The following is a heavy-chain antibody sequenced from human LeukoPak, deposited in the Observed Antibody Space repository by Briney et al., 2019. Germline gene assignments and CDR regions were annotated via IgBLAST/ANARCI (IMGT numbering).Heavy chain of an antibody. D-gene: IGHD7-27*01. CDR3: ARATFNWAYYYYMDV. J-gene: IGHJ6*03. V-gene: IGHV4-39*07. Sequence: PSETLSLTCTVSGGSISSSSYYWGWIRQPPGKGLEWIGSIYYSGSTYYNPSLKSRVTISVDTSKNQFSLKLSSVTAADTAVYYCARATFNWAYYYYMDVWGKGTTVTVSS. CDR2: IYYSGST. CDR1: GGSISSSSYY.